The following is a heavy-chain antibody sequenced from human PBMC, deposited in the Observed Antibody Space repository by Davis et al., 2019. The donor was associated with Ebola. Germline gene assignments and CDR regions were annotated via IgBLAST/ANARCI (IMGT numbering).Heavy chain of an antibody. D-gene: IGHD3-16*01. Sequence: MPSETLSLTCTVSGGSISSYYWSWIRQPQGKGLEWIGYIYYSGSTHYNPSLKSRVTISVDTSKNQFSLKLSSVTAADTAVYYCARSPVPGGIDYWGQGTLVTVSS. J-gene: IGHJ4*02. CDR3: ARSPVPGGIDY. CDR2: IYYSGST. CDR1: GGSISSYY. V-gene: IGHV4-59*01.